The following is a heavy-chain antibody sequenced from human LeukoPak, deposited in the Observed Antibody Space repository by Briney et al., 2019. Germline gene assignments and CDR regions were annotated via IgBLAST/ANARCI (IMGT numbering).Heavy chain of an antibody. Sequence: GGSLRLSCAASGFTFSTYSMNWVRQAPGKELEWVPLISSRSSFIYYADSVKGRFTISRDNAENSLYLQMNSLRAEDTAVYYCVRDLYSGIYAFEEGLGYWGQGTLVTVSS. V-gene: IGHV3-21*01. CDR1: GFTFSTYS. CDR2: ISSRSSFI. D-gene: IGHD1-26*01. CDR3: VRDLYSGIYAFEEGLGY. J-gene: IGHJ4*02.